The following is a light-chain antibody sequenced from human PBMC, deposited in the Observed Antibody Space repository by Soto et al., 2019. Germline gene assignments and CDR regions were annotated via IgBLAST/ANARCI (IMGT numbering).Light chain of an antibody. CDR1: SSNIGSNT. Sequence: QSALTQPPSASGAPGQRVTISCSGSSSNIGSNTVNWYQQLPGTAPKLLIYTNNQRPSGVRDRFSGSRSGTSASLAISGLQSEDEADYYCAAWDDSLNGFVFGTGTKVTVL. CDR3: AAWDDSLNGFV. J-gene: IGLJ1*01. V-gene: IGLV1-44*01. CDR2: TNN.